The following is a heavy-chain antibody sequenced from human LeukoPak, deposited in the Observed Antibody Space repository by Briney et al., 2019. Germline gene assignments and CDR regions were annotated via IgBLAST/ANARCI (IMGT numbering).Heavy chain of an antibody. D-gene: IGHD3-22*01. Sequence: ASVKVSCKASGGTFSSYAISWVRQAPGQGLEWMGRIIPILGIANYAQKFQGRVTITADKSTSTAYMELSSLRSEDTAVYYCARWGWYYYDSSGYEWGQGTLVTVSS. J-gene: IGHJ4*02. CDR2: IIPILGIA. V-gene: IGHV1-69*04. CDR3: ARWGWYYYDSSGYE. CDR1: GGTFSSYA.